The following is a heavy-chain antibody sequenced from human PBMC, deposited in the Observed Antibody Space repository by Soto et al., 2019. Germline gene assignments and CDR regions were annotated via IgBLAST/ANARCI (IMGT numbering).Heavy chain of an antibody. CDR1: GFSFASYS. CDR3: ARGFLSNSVDL. J-gene: IGHJ3*01. CDR2: ISPGGDTV. Sequence: SLRLSCAASGFSFASYSLDWVRQAPGRRLEWLAYISPGGDTVHYADSVEGRFTISRDVTKNSLSLQMNSLRDEDTAVYYCARGFLSNSVDLWGPGKLVT. V-gene: IGHV3-48*02. D-gene: IGHD3-3*01.